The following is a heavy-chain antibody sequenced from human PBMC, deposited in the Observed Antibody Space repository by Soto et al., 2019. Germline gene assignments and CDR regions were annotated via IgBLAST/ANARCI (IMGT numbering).Heavy chain of an antibody. V-gene: IGHV3-15*07. D-gene: IGHD3-3*01. Sequence: EVQLVESGGGLVKPGGSLRLSCAASGFTFSNAWMNWARQAPGKGLEWVGRIKSKTDGGTTDYAAPVTGRFTISRDDAKNTLYLQMNSLNTEDTAVYYSTTLPCRWSGYGMDVWGQGSTVTVSS. CDR1: GFTFSNAW. J-gene: IGHJ6*02. CDR2: IKSKTDGGTT. CDR3: TTLPCRWSGYGMDV.